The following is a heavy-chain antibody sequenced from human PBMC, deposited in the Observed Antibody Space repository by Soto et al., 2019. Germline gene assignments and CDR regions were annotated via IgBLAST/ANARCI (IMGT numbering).Heavy chain of an antibody. Sequence: EVQVVESGGGLVQPGGSLRLSCAAFGFTFSDHYMDWVRQAPGKGLEWVGRTRNKANSYTTEYAASVKGRFTISRDDSKNSLYLQMNSLKTEDTAVYYCARWYSSGWYGDAFDVWGQGTTVIVSS. CDR2: TRNKANSYTT. J-gene: IGHJ3*01. D-gene: IGHD6-19*01. CDR3: ARWYSSGWYGDAFDV. CDR1: GFTFSDHY. V-gene: IGHV3-72*01.